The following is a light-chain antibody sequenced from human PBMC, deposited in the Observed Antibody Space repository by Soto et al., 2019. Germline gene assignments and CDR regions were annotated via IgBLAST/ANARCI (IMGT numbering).Light chain of an antibody. J-gene: IGLJ2*01. Sequence: QSVLTQPPSVSGTPGQTFTISCSGSSSNIGSKSVQWYQQLPETAPKLLIYSNNQRPSGVPDRFSGSKSGTSASLAISGLQAEDEAHYYCGALDDTLNVLVFGGGTKLTVL. V-gene: IGLV1-44*01. CDR1: SSNIGSKS. CDR2: SNN. CDR3: GALDDTLNVLV.